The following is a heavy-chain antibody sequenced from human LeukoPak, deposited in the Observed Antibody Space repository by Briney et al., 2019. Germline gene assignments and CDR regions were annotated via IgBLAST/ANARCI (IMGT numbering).Heavy chain of an antibody. CDR1: GYTFTSYY. CDR3: ARDPARTYGSTYYYYYMDV. V-gene: IGHV1-2*02. Sequence: VASVKVSCKASGYTFTSYYMHWVRQAPGQGLEWMGWINPNSGGTNYAQKFQGRVTMTRDTSISTAYMELSRLRSDDTAVYYCARDPARTYGSTYYYYYMDVWGKGTTVTVSS. CDR2: INPNSGGT. D-gene: IGHD3-10*01. J-gene: IGHJ6*03.